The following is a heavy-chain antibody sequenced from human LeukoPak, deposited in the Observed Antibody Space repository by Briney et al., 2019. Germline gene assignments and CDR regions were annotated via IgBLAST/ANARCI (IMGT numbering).Heavy chain of an antibody. Sequence: PSETLSLTCAVYGGSFSGYYWSWIRQPPGKGLEWIGEINHSGSTNYNPSLKSRVTISVDTSKNQFSLKLSSVTAADTAVYYCARGPITMIDIWGQGTLVTVSS. V-gene: IGHV4-34*01. J-gene: IGHJ4*02. D-gene: IGHD3-22*01. CDR1: GGSFSGYY. CDR2: INHSGST. CDR3: ARGPITMIDI.